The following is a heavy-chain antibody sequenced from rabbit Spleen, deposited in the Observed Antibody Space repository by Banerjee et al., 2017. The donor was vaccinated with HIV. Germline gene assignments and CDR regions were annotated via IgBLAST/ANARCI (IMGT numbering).Heavy chain of an antibody. CDR2: IDVGSSGST. J-gene: IGHJ4*01. D-gene: IGHD4-1*01. CDR1: GIDFSGYYY. V-gene: IGHV1S45*01. Sequence: QQQLEESGGDLVKPGGTLTLTCKASGIDFSGYYYICWVRQAPGKGLEWIACIDVGSSGSTYYASWAKGRFTISKTSSTTVTLQMTSLTAADTATYFCAREVGGIVSFDLWGQGTLVTVS. CDR3: AREVGGIVSFDL.